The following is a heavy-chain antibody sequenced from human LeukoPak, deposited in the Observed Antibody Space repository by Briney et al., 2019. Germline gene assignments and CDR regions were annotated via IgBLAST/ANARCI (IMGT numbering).Heavy chain of an antibody. CDR2: MNPNSGNT. J-gene: IGHJ4*02. D-gene: IGHD3-9*01. V-gene: IGHV1-8*01. CDR3: ARSPSDNLTGYYTVYFDY. Sequence: ASVKVSCKASGYTFTSYDINWVRQATGQGLEWMGWMNPNSGNTGYAQKFQGRVTMTRNTSISTAYMELSSLRSEDTAVYYCARSPSDNLTGYYTVYFDYWGQGTLVTVSS. CDR1: GYTFTSYD.